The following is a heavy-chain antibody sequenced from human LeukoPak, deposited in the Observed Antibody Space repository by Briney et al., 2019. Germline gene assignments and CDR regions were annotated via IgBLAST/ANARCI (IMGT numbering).Heavy chain of an antibody. CDR2: ISAYNGNT. J-gene: IGHJ4*02. V-gene: IGHV1-18*01. Sequence: ASVKVSCKASGYPFTSYGISWVRQAPGQGLEWMGWISAYNGNTNYAQKLQGRVTMTTDTSTSTAYMELRSLRSDDTAVYYCARGHSSSWYTSGGDFDYWGQGTLVTVSS. CDR1: GYPFTSYG. D-gene: IGHD6-13*01. CDR3: ARGHSSSWYTSGGDFDY.